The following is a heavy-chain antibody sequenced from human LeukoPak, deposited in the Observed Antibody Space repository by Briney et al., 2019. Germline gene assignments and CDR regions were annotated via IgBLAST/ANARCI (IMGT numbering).Heavy chain of an antibody. CDR3: ARDSGSGRPYYFDS. J-gene: IGHJ4*02. D-gene: IGHD3-10*01. CDR1: GFTFSRHW. Sequence: GGSLRLSCAASGFTFSRHWMSWVRQAPGKGLEWVSSISSSSYIYYADSVKGRFTISRDNAKNSLYLQMNSLRAEDTAVYYCARDSGSGRPYYFDSWGQGTLVTVSS. CDR2: ISSSSYI. V-gene: IGHV3-21*01.